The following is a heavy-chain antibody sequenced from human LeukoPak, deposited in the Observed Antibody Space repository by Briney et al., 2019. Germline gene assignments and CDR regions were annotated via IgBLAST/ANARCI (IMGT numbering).Heavy chain of an antibody. CDR1: GYTFTSYE. CDR2: MNPNSGNT. V-gene: IGHV1-8*01. D-gene: IGHD6-6*01. Sequence: ASVKVSCKASGYTFTSYEINWVRQATGQGLEWMGWMNPNSGNTGYAQKFQGRVTMTRNTSISTAYMELSSLRSEDTAVYYCARVAVGSSSEPHYYYYMDVWGKGTTVTVSS. CDR3: ARVAVGSSSEPHYYYYMDV. J-gene: IGHJ6*03.